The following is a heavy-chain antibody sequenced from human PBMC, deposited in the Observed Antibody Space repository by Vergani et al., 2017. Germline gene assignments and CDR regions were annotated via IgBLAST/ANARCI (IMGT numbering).Heavy chain of an antibody. V-gene: IGHV2-70*04. CDR3: ARSSNWGSTGFDY. Sequence: QVTLTESGPALVKPTQTLTLTCSLSGFSLSTSGMRVSWIRQPPGKALEWLARIDWDDDKFYSTSLKTRLTISKDTSKNQVVLTMTNMDPVDTATYYCARSSNWGSTGFDYWGQGTLVTVSS. CDR1: GFSLSTSGMR. CDR2: IDWDDDK. D-gene: IGHD7-27*01. J-gene: IGHJ4*02.